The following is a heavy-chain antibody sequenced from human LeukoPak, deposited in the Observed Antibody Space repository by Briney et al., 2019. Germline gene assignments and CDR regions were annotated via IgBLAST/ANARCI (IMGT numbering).Heavy chain of an antibody. CDR1: GGSISSSSYY. V-gene: IGHV4-39*07. J-gene: IGHJ4*02. CDR2: INHSGST. CDR3: ARESDPKRLDY. Sequence: PSETLSLTCTVSGGSISSSSYYWSWIRQPPGKGLEWIGEINHSGSTNYNPSLKSRVTISVDTSKNQFSLKLSSVTAADTAVYYCARESDPKRLDYWGQGTLVTVSS.